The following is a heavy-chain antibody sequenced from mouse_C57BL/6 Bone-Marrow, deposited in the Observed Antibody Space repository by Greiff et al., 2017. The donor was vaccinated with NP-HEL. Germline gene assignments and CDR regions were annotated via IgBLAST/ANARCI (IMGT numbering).Heavy chain of an antibody. J-gene: IGHJ4*01. D-gene: IGHD1-1*01. V-gene: IGHV5-12*01. CDR2: ISNGGGST. Sequence: EVHLVESGGGLVQPGGSLKLSCAASGFTFSDYYMYWVRQTPEKRLEWVAYISNGGGSTYYPDTVKGRFTISRDNAKNTLYLQMSRLKSEDTAMYYCAITTVVPMDYWGQGTSVTVSS. CDR1: GFTFSDYY. CDR3: AITTVVPMDY.